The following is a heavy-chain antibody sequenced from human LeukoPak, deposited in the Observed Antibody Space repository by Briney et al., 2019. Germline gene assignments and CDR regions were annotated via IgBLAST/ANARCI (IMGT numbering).Heavy chain of an antibody. D-gene: IGHD2-2*01. J-gene: IGHJ4*02. CDR2: ISAYSGNT. CDR3: ARFHCSSTSCYNFDY. CDR1: GYTFTSYG. Sequence: ASVKVSCKASGYTFTSYGISWVRQAPGQGLEWMGWISAYSGNTNYAQKLQGRVTMTTDTSTSTAYMELRSLRSDDTAVYYCARFHCSSTSCYNFDYWGQGTLVTVSS. V-gene: IGHV1-18*01.